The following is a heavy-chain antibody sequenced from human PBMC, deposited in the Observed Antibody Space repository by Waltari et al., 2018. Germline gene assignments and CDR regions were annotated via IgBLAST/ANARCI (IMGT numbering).Heavy chain of an antibody. Sequence: QVYLVQSGTEVKKPGASVKVSCKISGYTLTELSRHWVRQAPGKGLEWIGDLDREDGKTTYAQKVLGRVTLTEDTSTDTAYMDLSSLRSDDTAVYYCATGRWERPFEYWGQGTVVTVSS. J-gene: IGHJ4*02. D-gene: IGHD1-26*01. CDR3: ATGRWERPFEY. V-gene: IGHV1-24*01. CDR1: GYTLTELS. CDR2: LDREDGKT.